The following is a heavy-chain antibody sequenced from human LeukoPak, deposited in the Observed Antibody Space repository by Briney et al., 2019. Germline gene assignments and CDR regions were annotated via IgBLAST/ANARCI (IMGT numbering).Heavy chain of an antibody. CDR1: GGSFSGYY. CDR2: IEYSGST. Sequence: KPSETLSLTCAVYGGSFSGYYWNWIRQPPGKGLEWIGEIEYSGSTKYNPSLKSRVTISADTSKNQFSLKVSSVTAADTAVYYCARTSGDWLSWAWIGVDVWGQGTTVTVSS. CDR3: ARTSGDWLSWAWIGVDV. V-gene: IGHV4-34*01. J-gene: IGHJ6*02. D-gene: IGHD3-9*01.